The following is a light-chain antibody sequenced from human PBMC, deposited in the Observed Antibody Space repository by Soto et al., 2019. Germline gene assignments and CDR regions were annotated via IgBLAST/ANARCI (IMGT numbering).Light chain of an antibody. V-gene: IGKV3-11*01. J-gene: IGKJ2*01. CDR2: DAS. CDR1: QSISNY. Sequence: EIVLTQSPATLSLSPGERATLSCRASQSISNYLAWYQQKPGQAPRLLIYDASDRATGIPARFSGSGSGTDFTLTISSLEPEDFAVYYCQQRSNRPPFTFGHGTKLEIK. CDR3: QQRSNRPPFT.